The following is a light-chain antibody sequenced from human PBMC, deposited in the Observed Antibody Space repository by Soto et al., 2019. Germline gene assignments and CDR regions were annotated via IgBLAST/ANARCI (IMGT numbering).Light chain of an antibody. CDR2: EVT. CDR3: SSYASSSSYV. J-gene: IGLJ1*01. V-gene: IGLV2-14*01. Sequence: QSALTQPASVSGSPGQSITISCTGTSSDVGGYNHVSWYQIHPGKAPKLIIYEVTSRPSGVSYRFSGSKSGNSASLTISGLQAEDEADYSCSSYASSSSYVVGGGTKVTV. CDR1: SSDVGGYNH.